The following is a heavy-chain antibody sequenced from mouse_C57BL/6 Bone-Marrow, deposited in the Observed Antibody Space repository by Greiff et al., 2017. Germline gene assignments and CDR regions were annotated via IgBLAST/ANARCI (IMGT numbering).Heavy chain of an antibody. CDR1: GYTFTDYN. Sequence: EVQLQQSGPELVKPGASVKIPCKASGYTFTDYNMDWVKQSHGKSLEWIGDINPNNGGTIYNQKFKGKATLTVDKSSSTAYMELRSLTSEDTAVYYCALDGPYYAMDYWGQGTSVTVSS. V-gene: IGHV1-18*01. J-gene: IGHJ4*01. CDR2: INPNNGGT. D-gene: IGHD2-3*01. CDR3: ALDGPYYAMDY.